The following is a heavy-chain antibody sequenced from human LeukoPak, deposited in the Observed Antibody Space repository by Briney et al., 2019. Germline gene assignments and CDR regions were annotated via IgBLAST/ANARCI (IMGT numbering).Heavy chain of an antibody. CDR1: GGSISSYY. CDR3: ARAVVVVTAVPDYFDY. J-gene: IGHJ4*02. D-gene: IGHD2-21*02. CDR2: IYYSGST. V-gene: IGHV4-59*12. Sequence: SETLSLTCTVSGGSISSYYWSWIRQPPGKGLEWIGYIYYSGSTNYNPSLKSRVTISVDTSKNQFSLKLSSVTAADTAVYYCARAVVVVTAVPDYFDYWGQGTLVTVSS.